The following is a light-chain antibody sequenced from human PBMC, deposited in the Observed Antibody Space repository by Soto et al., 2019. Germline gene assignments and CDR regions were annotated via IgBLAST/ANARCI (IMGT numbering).Light chain of an antibody. CDR2: DAS. J-gene: IGKJ3*01. CDR3: QQRINWPPL. V-gene: IGKV3-11*01. Sequence: EFVLTQSPATLSLSPGERATLSCRASQTVSIYLAWCQQKPGQAPRLLIYDASNRATGIPARFSGSGSGTDFTLTISSLEPEDFAVYYCQQRINWPPLFGPGTKVDIK. CDR1: QTVSIY.